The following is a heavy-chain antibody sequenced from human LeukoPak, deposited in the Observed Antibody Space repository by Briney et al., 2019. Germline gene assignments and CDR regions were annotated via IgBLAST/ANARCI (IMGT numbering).Heavy chain of an antibody. J-gene: IGHJ4*02. CDR2: VPYDGSNK. Sequence: GGSLRLSCAASGFTFSSYTMHWVRQAPGKWLEWVAVVPYDGSNKYYADSVKGRFTISRDNSKNTLYLQMNSLRPEDTAVYYCARLEGSWVDYWGQGALVTVSS. CDR3: ARLEGSWVDY. CDR1: GFTFSSYT. V-gene: IGHV3-30-3*01. D-gene: IGHD6-13*01.